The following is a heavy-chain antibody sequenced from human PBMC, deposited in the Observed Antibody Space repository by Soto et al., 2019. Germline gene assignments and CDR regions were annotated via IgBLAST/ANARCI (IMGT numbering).Heavy chain of an antibody. J-gene: IGHJ6*02. CDR2: IYYTGST. V-gene: IGHV4-39*02. Sequence: PSXTLSLTCTVSVGSISSSSYYWGLIRQPPGKGLEWIGSIYYTGSTYYNPSLKSRVTISVDTSRNHFSLKLRSVTAADTAVYYCARKVYYYGMDVWGQGTTVTVSS. CDR3: ARKVYYYGMDV. CDR1: VGSISSSSYY.